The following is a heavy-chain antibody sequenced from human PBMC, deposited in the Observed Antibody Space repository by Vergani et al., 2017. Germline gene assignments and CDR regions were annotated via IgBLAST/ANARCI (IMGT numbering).Heavy chain of an antibody. Sequence: QVQLQESGPGLVKPSETLSLTCTVSGGSISSYYWSWIWQPPGKGLLWVGYIYTSGSTNYNPSLKSRATITVDTSKNQFPLKLSSVTAADTAVYYCARAGAGYSSGWDDWYFDLWGRGTLVTVSS. CDR2: IYTSGST. CDR3: ARAGAGYSSGWDDWYFDL. J-gene: IGHJ2*01. CDR1: GGSISSYY. V-gene: IGHV4-59*01. D-gene: IGHD6-19*01.